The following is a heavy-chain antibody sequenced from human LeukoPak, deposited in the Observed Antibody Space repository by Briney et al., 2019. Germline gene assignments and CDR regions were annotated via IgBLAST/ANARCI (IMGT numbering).Heavy chain of an antibody. D-gene: IGHD6-19*01. V-gene: IGHV5-51*01. CDR1: GNTFTNYW. J-gene: IGHJ4*02. CDR3: ARRMSSGWYGLRGSPAANFDY. Sequence: GESLKISCKGSGNTFTNYWIGWVRQLPGKGLEWMGIIYPGDSETRYSPSFQGQVTMSVDKSISTAYLQWSSLKASDTAMYYCARRMSSGWYGLRGSPAANFDYWGQGTLVTVSS. CDR2: IYPGDSET.